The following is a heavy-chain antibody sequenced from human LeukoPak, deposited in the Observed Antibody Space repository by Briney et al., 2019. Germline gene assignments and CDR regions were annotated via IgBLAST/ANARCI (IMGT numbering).Heavy chain of an antibody. D-gene: IGHD2-21*02. CDR1: GLTFSSQA. CDR2: ISGSGDNT. V-gene: IGHV3-23*01. CDR3: AKLIGDCDSDSPGC. J-gene: IGHJ1*01. Sequence: GGSLRLSCAASGLTFSSQAMSWVRQAPGKGLEWVSTISGSGDNTYYTDSVKGRFTISRDNSKNTLYLQMNSLRAEETAVYYCAKLIGDCDSDSPGCWGQGTLVTVSS.